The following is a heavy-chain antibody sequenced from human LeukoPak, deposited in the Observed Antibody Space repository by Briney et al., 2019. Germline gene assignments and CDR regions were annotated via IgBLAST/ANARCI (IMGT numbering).Heavy chain of an antibody. D-gene: IGHD3-22*01. CDR2: ISGSGGST. J-gene: IGHJ4*02. CDR3: AKDPPARYYYDSSGDPYYFDY. V-gene: IGHV3-23*01. Sequence: GGSLRLSCAASGFTFSNYVMSWVRQAPGTGLEWVAGISGSGGSTFYADSVKGRFTISRDNSRDTLYLQMNSLRAEDTAVHYCAKDPPARYYYDSSGDPYYFDYWGQGTLVTVSS. CDR1: GFTFSNYV.